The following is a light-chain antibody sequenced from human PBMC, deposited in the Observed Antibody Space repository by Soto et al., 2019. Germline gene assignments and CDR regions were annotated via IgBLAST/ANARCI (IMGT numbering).Light chain of an antibody. J-gene: IGLJ3*02. Sequence: QSVLTQPASVSGSPGQSITISCTGTNRDVGSYNLVSWYQQRPGEAPKLIISEVRNRPSGISYRFTGSKSGNTASLTISGLQAEDEANYYCCSYAASSALWVFGGGTQLTVL. CDR1: NRDVGSYNL. CDR2: EVR. V-gene: IGLV2-14*01. CDR3: CSYAASSALWV.